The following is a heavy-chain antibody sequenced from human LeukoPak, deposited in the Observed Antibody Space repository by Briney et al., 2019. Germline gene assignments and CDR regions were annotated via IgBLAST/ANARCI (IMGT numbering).Heavy chain of an antibody. CDR2: IYYSGST. V-gene: IGHV4-39*01. D-gene: IGHD1-26*01. Sequence: PSETLSLTCTVSGGSISSSSYYWGWIRHPPGKGLEWIGSIYYSGSTYYNPSLKSRVTISVDTSKNQFSLKLSSVTAADTAVYYCARHASGSYYAFDYWGQGTLVTVSS. CDR1: GGSISSSSYY. CDR3: ARHASGSYYAFDY. J-gene: IGHJ4*02.